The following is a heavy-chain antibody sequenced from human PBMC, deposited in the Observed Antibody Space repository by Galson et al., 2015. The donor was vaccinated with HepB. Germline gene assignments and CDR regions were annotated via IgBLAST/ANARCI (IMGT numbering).Heavy chain of an antibody. Sequence: SVKVSCKASGYRFSTYSITWVRQAPGQGLEWMGWISPYNRDIKYARKFQGRVSMTTDTITSTAYMELRSLRSDDTAVYYCARGALVGVVGGNQNNWFDPWGQGTLVTVSS. CDR1: GYRFSTYS. D-gene: IGHD2-15*01. J-gene: IGHJ5*02. CDR2: ISPYNRDI. V-gene: IGHV1-18*01. CDR3: ARGALVGVVGGNQNNWFDP.